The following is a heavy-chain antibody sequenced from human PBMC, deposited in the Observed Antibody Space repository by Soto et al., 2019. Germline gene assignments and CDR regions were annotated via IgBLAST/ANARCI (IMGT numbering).Heavy chain of an antibody. CDR3: ARAEPYYYDSSGHLFDY. J-gene: IGHJ4*02. V-gene: IGHV5-10-1*01. D-gene: IGHD3-22*01. CDR2: IDPSDSYT. CDR1: GYSFTSYW. Sequence: PGESLKISCKGSGYSFTSYWISWVRQMPGKGLEWMGRIDPSDSYTNYSPSFQGHVTISADKSISTAYLQWSSLKASDTAMYYCARAEPYYYDSSGHLFDYWGQGTLVTVSS.